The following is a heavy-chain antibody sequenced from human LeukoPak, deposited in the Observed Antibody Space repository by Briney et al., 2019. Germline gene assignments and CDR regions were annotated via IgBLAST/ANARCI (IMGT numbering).Heavy chain of an antibody. Sequence: PSETLSLTCTFYGGSASSYYWSWIRQPAGKPLEWIGRVFVTGSPNYSPSLKTRVTISLDASKNQLYLRLASVTAADTAVYYCVRDYSSGWPMSYYNPYIDLWGKGTMVTVSS. CDR2: VFVTGSP. CDR3: VRDYSSGWPMSYYNPYIDL. CDR1: GGSASSYY. V-gene: IGHV4-4*07. D-gene: IGHD4-11*01. J-gene: IGHJ6*03.